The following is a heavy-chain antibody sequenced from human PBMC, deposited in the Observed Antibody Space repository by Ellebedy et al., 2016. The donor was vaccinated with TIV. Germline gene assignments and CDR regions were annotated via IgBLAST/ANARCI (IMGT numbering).Heavy chain of an antibody. J-gene: IGHJ4*02. CDR1: GFTFSDHY. D-gene: IGHD5-12*01. CDR3: ARGNSGYDAVYLDY. CDR2: ISYDGSNK. V-gene: IGHV3-30-3*01. Sequence: GESLKISCAASGFTFSDHYMDWVRQAPGKGLEWVAVISYDGSNKYYADSVKGRFTISRDNSKNTLYLQMNSLRAEDTAVYYCARGNSGYDAVYLDYWGQGTLVTVSS.